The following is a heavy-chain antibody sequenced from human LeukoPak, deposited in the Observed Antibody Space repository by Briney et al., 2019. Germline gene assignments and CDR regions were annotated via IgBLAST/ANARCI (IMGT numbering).Heavy chain of an antibody. J-gene: IGHJ4*02. Sequence: GGSLRLSCAASGFTFSSYGMSWVRQAPGKGLEWVSAISANGATTTYADSVRGRFPLSRDNSENTLYLQMNSLRAEDTAVYYCAKRGGVAAAGRYFDFWGQGTLVTVSS. CDR2: ISANGATT. V-gene: IGHV3-23*01. D-gene: IGHD6-13*01. CDR3: AKRGGVAAAGRYFDF. CDR1: GFTFSSYG.